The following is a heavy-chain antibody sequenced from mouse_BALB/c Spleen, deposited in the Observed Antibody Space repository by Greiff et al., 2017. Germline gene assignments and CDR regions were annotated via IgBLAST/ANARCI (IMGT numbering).Heavy chain of an antibody. V-gene: IGHV1S22*01. J-gene: IGHJ2*01. D-gene: IGHD3-3*01. CDR1: GYTFTSYW. Sequence: LQQPGSELVRPGASVKLSCKASGYTFTSYWMHWVKQRHGQGLEWIGNIYPGSGSTNYDEKFKSKGTLTVDTSSSTAYMHLSSLTSEDSAVYYCTRGWDYFDCWGQGTTLTVSS. CDR2: IYPGSGST. CDR3: TRGWDYFDC.